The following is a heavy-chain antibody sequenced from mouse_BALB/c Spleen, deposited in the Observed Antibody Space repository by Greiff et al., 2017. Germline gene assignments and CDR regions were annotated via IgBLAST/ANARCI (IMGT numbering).Heavy chain of an antibody. CDR3: ARGNYYGSSYGYYAMDY. D-gene: IGHD1-1*01. CDR1: GYSITSGYY. CDR2: ISYDGSN. V-gene: IGHV3-6*02. Sequence: DVKLQESGPGLVKPSQSLSLTCSVTGYSITSGYYWNWIRQFPGNKLEWMGYISYDGSNNYNPSLKNRISITRDTSKNQFFLKLNSVTTEDTATYYCARGNYYGSSYGYYAMDYWGQGTSVTVSS. J-gene: IGHJ4*01.